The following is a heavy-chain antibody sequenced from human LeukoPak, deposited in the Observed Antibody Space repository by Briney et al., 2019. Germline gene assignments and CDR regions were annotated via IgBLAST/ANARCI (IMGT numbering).Heavy chain of an antibody. D-gene: IGHD2-21*02. Sequence: GGSLRLSCAASGFTFSSYSMNWVRQAPGKGLEWVSYISGSSSTIYYADSVKGRFTISRDNAKNSLYLQMNSLRAEDTAVYYCARVRRMAYCGGDCYSGAFDIWGQGTMVTVSS. CDR1: GFTFSSYS. V-gene: IGHV3-48*04. J-gene: IGHJ3*02. CDR3: ARVRRMAYCGGDCYSGAFDI. CDR2: ISGSSSTI.